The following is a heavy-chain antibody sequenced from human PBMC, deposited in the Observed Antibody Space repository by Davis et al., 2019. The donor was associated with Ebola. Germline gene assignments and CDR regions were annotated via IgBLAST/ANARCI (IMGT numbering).Heavy chain of an antibody. V-gene: IGHV4-34*01. Sequence: SETLSLTCAVYGGTFSGYYWSWIRQPPGKGLEWIGEINHSGSTNYNPSLKSRVTISVDTSKNQFSLKLSSVTAADTAVYYCARGPDIVVVVAATNFDYWGQGTLVTVSS. CDR2: INHSGST. CDR1: GGTFSGYY. CDR3: ARGPDIVVVVAATNFDY. D-gene: IGHD2-15*01. J-gene: IGHJ4*02.